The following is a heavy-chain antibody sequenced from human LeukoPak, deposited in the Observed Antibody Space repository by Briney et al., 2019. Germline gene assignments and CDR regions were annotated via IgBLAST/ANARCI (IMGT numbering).Heavy chain of an antibody. CDR2: ISYDGSNK. CDR1: GFSFSSYG. V-gene: IGHV3-30*19. CDR3: ARDHAYYDFWSGQNYYFDY. D-gene: IGHD3-3*01. J-gene: IGHJ4*02. Sequence: GGSLRLSCAASGFSFSSYGMHWVRQAPGKGLEWVAVISYDGSNKYYADSVKGRFTISRDNSKNTLYLQMNSLRAEDTAVYYCARDHAYYDFWSGQNYYFDYWGQGTLVTVSS.